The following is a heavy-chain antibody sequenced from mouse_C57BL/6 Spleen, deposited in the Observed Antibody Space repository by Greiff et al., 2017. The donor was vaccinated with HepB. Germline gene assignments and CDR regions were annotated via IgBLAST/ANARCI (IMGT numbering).Heavy chain of an antibody. J-gene: IGHJ1*03. Sequence: ESGPGLVKPSQSLSLTCSVTGYSITSGYYWNWIRQFPGNKLEWMGYISYDGSNNYNPSLKNRISITRDTSKNQFFLKLNSVTTEDTATYYCARRGHTTVPYWYFDVWGTGTTVTVSS. CDR2: ISYDGSN. CDR3: ARRGHTTVPYWYFDV. CDR1: GYSITSGYY. V-gene: IGHV3-6*01. D-gene: IGHD1-1*01.